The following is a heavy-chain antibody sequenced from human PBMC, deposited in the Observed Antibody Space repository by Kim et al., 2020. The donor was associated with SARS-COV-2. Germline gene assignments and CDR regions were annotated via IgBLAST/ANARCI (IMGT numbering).Heavy chain of an antibody. CDR1: GGSVSSGSYF. V-gene: IGHV4-61*01. Sequence: SETLSLTCPVSGGSVSSGSYFWSWIRQHPGKGLEWIGYIYYSGNTNYNPSLKSRVTMSVDTSKNQFSLKLRSVTAADTAVYYCARAPNDFWSGYPYYFDYWGQGTLVTVSS. D-gene: IGHD3-3*01. J-gene: IGHJ4*02. CDR3: ARAPNDFWSGYPYYFDY. CDR2: IYYSGNT.